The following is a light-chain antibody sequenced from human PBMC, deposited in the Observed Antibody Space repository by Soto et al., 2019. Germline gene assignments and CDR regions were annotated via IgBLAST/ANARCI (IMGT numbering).Light chain of an antibody. CDR1: QSLLHSNVYNY. CDR2: LGS. V-gene: IGKV2-28*01. Sequence: VMTKPALSLPVTPGEPASISCRSSQSLLHSNVYNYLDWYLQKPGQSPQLLIYLGSNRASGVPDRFSGSGSGTDFTLKISRVEAEDVGVYYCMQALQTPWTFGQGTKVDIK. CDR3: MQALQTPWT. J-gene: IGKJ1*01.